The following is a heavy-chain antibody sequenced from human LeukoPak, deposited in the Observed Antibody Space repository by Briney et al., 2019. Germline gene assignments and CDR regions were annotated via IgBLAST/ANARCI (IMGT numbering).Heavy chain of an antibody. V-gene: IGHV3-21*01. Sequence: PGGSLRLSCAASGFTFSSYSMNWVRQAPGKGLEWVSSISSSSSYIYYADSVKGRFTISRDNAKNTLYLQMNSLRAEDTAVYYCARDSVFLGSSWYLVIDYWGQGTLVTVSS. D-gene: IGHD6-13*01. J-gene: IGHJ4*02. CDR1: GFTFSSYS. CDR3: ARDSVFLGSSWYLVIDY. CDR2: ISSSSSYI.